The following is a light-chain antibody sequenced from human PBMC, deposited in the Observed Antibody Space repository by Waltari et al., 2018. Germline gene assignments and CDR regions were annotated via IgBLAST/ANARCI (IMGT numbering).Light chain of an antibody. J-gene: IGLJ3*02. Sequence: QSALTQPASVSGSPGQSITLSCPGTISDLGAYNLVSWYNQHPGEAPKLIIFVVSDRPSGVSNRFSGSKSGNRASLTISGLQAEDEADYYCSSYTDSRTWVFGGGTRLTVL. CDR3: SSYTDSRTWV. CDR1: ISDLGAYNL. V-gene: IGLV2-14*01. CDR2: VVS.